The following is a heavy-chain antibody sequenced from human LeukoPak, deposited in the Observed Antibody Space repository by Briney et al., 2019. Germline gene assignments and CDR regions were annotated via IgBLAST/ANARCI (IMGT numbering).Heavy chain of an antibody. V-gene: IGHV4-59*01. CDR1: GGSISTYS. CDR3: ARVLMVVAATDAFGI. D-gene: IGHD2-15*01. CDR2: IYNSGST. Sequence: PSETLSLTCTVSGGSISTYSWNWIRQPPGKGLEWIGYIYNSGSTNHNPSLKSRVSMSVDTSKNQFSLKLNSVTAADTAVYYCARVLMVVAATDAFGIWGQGTTVTVSS. J-gene: IGHJ3*02.